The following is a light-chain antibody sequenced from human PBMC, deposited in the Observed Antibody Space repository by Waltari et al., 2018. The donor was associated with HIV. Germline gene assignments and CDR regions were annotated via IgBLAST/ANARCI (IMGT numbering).Light chain of an antibody. CDR3: SSYTSSSTLVV. J-gene: IGLJ2*01. CDR1: SRDVGGYNS. CDR2: EVS. Sequence: QSALTQPASVSGSPGQSITISCTGTSRDVGGYNSVSRYQQHPGKAPKLMIYEVSNRPSGVSNRFSGSKSGNTASLTISGLQAEDEADYYCSSYTSSSTLVVFGGGTKLTVL. V-gene: IGLV2-14*01.